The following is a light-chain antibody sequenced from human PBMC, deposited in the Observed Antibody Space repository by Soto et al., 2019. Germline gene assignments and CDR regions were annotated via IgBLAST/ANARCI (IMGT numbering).Light chain of an antibody. V-gene: IGKV3-15*01. J-gene: IGKJ5*01. CDR1: QSVSSN. Sequence: EIVMTQSPAAPSLSAVERPTPSCRASQSVSSNLAWYQQKPGQAPRLLIYGASTRATGIPARFSGSGSGTEFTLTISSLQSEDFAVYYCQQYNNWPITFGQGTRLEI. CDR2: GAS. CDR3: QQYNNWPIT.